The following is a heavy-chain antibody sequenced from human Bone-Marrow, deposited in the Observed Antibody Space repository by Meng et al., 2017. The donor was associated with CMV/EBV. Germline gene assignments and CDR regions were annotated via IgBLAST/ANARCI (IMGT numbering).Heavy chain of an antibody. Sequence: GGSLRLSCAASGFTFRSYGMHWVRQAPGKGLEWVAFILYDESNKYYGDSVKGRFTIFRDNAYNTLFLQMDSLRAEDTAVYYCARALDILTGYFPYYYYYGMDVWGQGHTVTVYS. V-gene: IGHV3-30*02. CDR2: ILYDESNK. J-gene: IGHJ6*01. D-gene: IGHD3-9*01. CDR1: GFTFRSYG. CDR3: ARALDILTGYFPYYYYYGMDV.